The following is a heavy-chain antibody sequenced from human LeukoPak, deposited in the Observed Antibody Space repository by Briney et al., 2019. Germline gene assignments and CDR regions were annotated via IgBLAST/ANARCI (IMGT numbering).Heavy chain of an antibody. CDR2: ISACNGNT. J-gene: IGHJ3*02. Sequence: ASVKVSCKASGYTFTSYGISWVRQAPGQGLEWMGWISACNGNTNYAQKLQGRVTMTTDTSTSTAYMELRSLRSDDTAVYYCAREGIYCSGGSCRDAFDIWGQGTMVTVSS. D-gene: IGHD2-15*01. CDR3: AREGIYCSGGSCRDAFDI. V-gene: IGHV1-18*01. CDR1: GYTFTSYG.